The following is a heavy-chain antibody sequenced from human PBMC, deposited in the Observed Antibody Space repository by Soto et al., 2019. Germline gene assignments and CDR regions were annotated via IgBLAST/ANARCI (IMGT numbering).Heavy chain of an antibody. CDR1: GFTLSSYS. CDR2: ISSSSSYI. Sequence: GGSLRLSCAASGFTLSSYSMNWVRQAPGKGLEWASSISSSSSYIYYADSVKGRFTISRDNAKNSLYLQMNSLRAEDTAVYYCARIPGPYYYDSSGYKPDYWGQGTLVTVTS. J-gene: IGHJ4*02. D-gene: IGHD3-22*01. CDR3: ARIPGPYYYDSSGYKPDY. V-gene: IGHV3-21*01.